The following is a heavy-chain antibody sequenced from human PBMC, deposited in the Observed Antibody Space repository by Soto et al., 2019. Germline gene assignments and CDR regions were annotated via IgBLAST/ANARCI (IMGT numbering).Heavy chain of an antibody. CDR1: GFTFSSYS. CDR3: ARDPSSGYYYVDY. D-gene: IGHD3-22*01. CDR2: ISSSSSYI. Sequence: GGSLRLSCAASGFTFSSYSMNWVRQAPGKGLEWVSSISSSSSYIYYADSVKGRFTISRDNAKNSLYLQMNSLRAEDTAVYYCARDPSSGYYYVDYWGQGTLVTVYS. J-gene: IGHJ4*02. V-gene: IGHV3-21*01.